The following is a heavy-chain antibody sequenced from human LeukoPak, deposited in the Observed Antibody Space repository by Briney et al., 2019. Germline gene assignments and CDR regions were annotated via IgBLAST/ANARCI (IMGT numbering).Heavy chain of an antibody. CDR3: ARVESITMVRGVSC. V-gene: IGHV1-18*01. CDR1: GYTFTSYG. D-gene: IGHD3-10*01. CDR2: ISAYNGNT. Sequence: ASVKVSCKASGYTFTSYGISWVRQAPGQGLEWMGWISAYNGNTNYAQKLQGRVTMTTDTSTSTAYMELRSLRSDDTAVYYCARVESITMVRGVSCWGQGTLVTVSS. J-gene: IGHJ4*02.